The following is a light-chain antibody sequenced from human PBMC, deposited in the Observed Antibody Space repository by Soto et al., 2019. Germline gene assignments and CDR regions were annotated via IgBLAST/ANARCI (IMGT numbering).Light chain of an antibody. CDR2: KAS. Sequence: DIQMTQSPSTLSASVGDRVTITCRASQSISSWLAWYQQKPGKAPKLLIYKASSLESGVPSRFSGSGSGTEFTLTISSLQPDDCATYYCQQYNSYSLFGGGTKVEIK. J-gene: IGKJ4*01. V-gene: IGKV1-5*03. CDR1: QSISSW. CDR3: QQYNSYSL.